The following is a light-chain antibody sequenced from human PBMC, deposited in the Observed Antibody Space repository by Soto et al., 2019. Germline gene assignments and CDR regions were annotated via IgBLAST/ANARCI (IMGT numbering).Light chain of an antibody. CDR2: GTS. CDR1: QSVSTN. Sequence: EIVMTQSPATPSVSPGERVTLSCRASQSVSTNLAWYQQKPGQAPRLLIHGTSTRATGIPARFSGGGSGTEFTLTISSLQSEDFAVYYCQQNNDWPRTFGQGTKVEIK. J-gene: IGKJ1*01. CDR3: QQNNDWPRT. V-gene: IGKV3-15*01.